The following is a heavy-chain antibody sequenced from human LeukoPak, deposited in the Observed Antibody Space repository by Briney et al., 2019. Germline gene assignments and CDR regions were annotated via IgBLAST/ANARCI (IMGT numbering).Heavy chain of an antibody. CDR2: INHSGST. CDR3: ARAGGSYRFFDY. J-gene: IGHJ4*02. V-gene: IGHV4-34*01. D-gene: IGHD1-26*01. Sequence: SETLSLTCAVYGGSFSGYYWSWIREPPGKGLEWIGEINHSGSTNYNPSLKSRVTISVDTSKNQFSQKLSSVTAADTAVYYCARAGGSYRFFDYWGQETLVTVSS. CDR1: GGSFSGYY.